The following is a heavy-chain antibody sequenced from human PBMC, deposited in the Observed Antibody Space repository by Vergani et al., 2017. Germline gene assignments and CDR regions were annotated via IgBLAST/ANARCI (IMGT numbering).Heavy chain of an antibody. Sequence: QMQLVQSGAEVKKTGSSVKVSCKASGYTFTYRYLHWVRQAPGQALEWMGWITPFNGNTNYAQKFQDRVTITRDRSMCTAYMELSSLRSEDTAMYYCALAESSTSCINSVCITPETGSWFDPWGQGTLVTVSS. CDR1: GYTFTYRY. D-gene: IGHD2-2*01. J-gene: IGHJ5*02. CDR3: ALAESSTSCINSVCITPETGSWFDP. CDR2: ITPFNGNT. V-gene: IGHV1-45*02.